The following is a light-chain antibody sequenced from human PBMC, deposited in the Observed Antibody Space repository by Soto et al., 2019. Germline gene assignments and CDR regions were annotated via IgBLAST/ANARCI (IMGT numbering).Light chain of an antibody. J-gene: IGKJ4*01. CDR3: QQRSNLPPLT. V-gene: IGKV3-11*01. Sequence: EIILTQSPATLSLSPGERATLSCRASQSIASYLAWYQQKPGQAPRLLIFGASTRATGIPARFNGSGSGTDFTLTISSLEPEDFAVYYCQQRSNLPPLTFGGGTKVEIK. CDR1: QSIASY. CDR2: GAS.